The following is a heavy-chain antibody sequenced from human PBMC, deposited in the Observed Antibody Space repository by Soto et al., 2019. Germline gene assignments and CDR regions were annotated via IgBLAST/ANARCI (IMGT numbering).Heavy chain of an antibody. CDR1: GFTFSSYA. D-gene: IGHD6-19*01. CDR2: ISGSGGST. V-gene: IGHV3-23*01. Sequence: GGSLRLSCAASGFTFSSYAMSWVRQAPGKGLEWVSAISGSGGSTYYADSVKGRFTISRYNSKNTLYLQMNSLRAEDTAVYYCAKDHRIAVASNFDYWGQGTLVTVSS. CDR3: AKDHRIAVASNFDY. J-gene: IGHJ4*02.